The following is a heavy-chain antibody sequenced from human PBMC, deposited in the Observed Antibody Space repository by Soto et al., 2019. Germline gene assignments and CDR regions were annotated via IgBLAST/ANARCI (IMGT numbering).Heavy chain of an antibody. CDR2: IYYSGST. CDR3: ARVGEIIGDY. D-gene: IGHD3-10*01. V-gene: IGHV4-31*03. Sequence: PXETLSLPCTVPCGSISTRGYYWSWIRQHPGKGLEWIGYIYYSGSTYYNPSLKSRVTLSVDTSKNQFSLKLISVTAADTAVYYCARVGEIIGDYWGQGTLVTVSS. CDR1: CGSISTRGYY. J-gene: IGHJ4*02.